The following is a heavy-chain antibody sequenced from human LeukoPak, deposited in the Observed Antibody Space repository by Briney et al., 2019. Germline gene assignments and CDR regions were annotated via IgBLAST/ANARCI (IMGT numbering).Heavy chain of an antibody. CDR3: ASGYSYGKWGYYYYGMDV. Sequence: ASVKVSCKASGGTFSSYAISWVRQAPGQGLEWMGGIIPIFGTANYAQKFQGRVTITADESTSTAYMELSSLRSEDTAVYYCASGYSYGKWGYYYYGMDVWGQGTTVTVSS. CDR1: GGTFSSYA. V-gene: IGHV1-69*01. J-gene: IGHJ6*02. D-gene: IGHD5-18*01. CDR2: IIPIFGTA.